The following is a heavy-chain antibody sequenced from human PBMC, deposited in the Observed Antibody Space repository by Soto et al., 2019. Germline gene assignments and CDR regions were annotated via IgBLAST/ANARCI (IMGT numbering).Heavy chain of an antibody. V-gene: IGHV4-59*01. CDR3: AGAPIYAWEYSYYYYGMDV. D-gene: IGHD1-26*01. CDR2: IYYSGST. Sequence: SETLSLTCTVSGGSISSYYWSWIRQPPGKGLEWIGYIYYSGSTNYNPSLKSRVTISVDTSKNQFSLRLSSVTAADTAVYYCAGAPIYAWEYSYYYYGMDVWGQGTTVTV. J-gene: IGHJ6*02. CDR1: GGSISSYY.